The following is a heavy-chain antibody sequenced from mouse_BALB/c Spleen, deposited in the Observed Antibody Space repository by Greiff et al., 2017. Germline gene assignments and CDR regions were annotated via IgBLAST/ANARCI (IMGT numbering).Heavy chain of an antibody. Sequence: VKLEESGPSLVQPSQSLSITCTVSGFSLTSYGVHWVRQSPGKGLEWLGVIWRGGSTDYNAAFMSRLSITKDNSKSQVFFKMNSLQADDTAIYYCAKGTTTVVAWYFDVWGAGTTVTVSS. J-gene: IGHJ1*01. V-gene: IGHV2-5-1*01. CDR3: AKGTTTVVAWYFDV. CDR2: IWRGGST. CDR1: GFSLTSYG. D-gene: IGHD1-1*01.